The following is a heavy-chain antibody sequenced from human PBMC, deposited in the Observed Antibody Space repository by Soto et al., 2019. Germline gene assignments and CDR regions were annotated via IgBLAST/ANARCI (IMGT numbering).Heavy chain of an antibody. CDR1: GGSISSDGSS. V-gene: IGHV4-30-2*01. Sequence: LSLTCAVSGGSISSDGSSWSWIRQPPGKGLEWIGYIYDSGSSYYNPSLKSRVTISVDTSKNQFSLKLSSVTAADTAVYYCASAYYPHFDYWGQGTLVTVSS. D-gene: IGHD3-16*01. J-gene: IGHJ4*02. CDR3: ASAYYPHFDY. CDR2: IYDSGSS.